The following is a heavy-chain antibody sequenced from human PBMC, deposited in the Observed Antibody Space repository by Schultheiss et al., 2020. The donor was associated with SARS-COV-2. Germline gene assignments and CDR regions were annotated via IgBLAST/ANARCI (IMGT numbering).Heavy chain of an antibody. CDR2: IYYSGST. Sequence: SETLSLTCTVSGGSVSSGSYYWSWIRQPPGKGLEWIGYIYYSGSTYYNPSLKSRVTISVDTSKNQFSLKLSSVTAADTAVYYCARGSPVVMYWGQGTLVTVSS. CDR1: GGSVSSGSYY. D-gene: IGHD3-22*01. V-gene: IGHV4-61*01. CDR3: ARGSPVVMY. J-gene: IGHJ4*02.